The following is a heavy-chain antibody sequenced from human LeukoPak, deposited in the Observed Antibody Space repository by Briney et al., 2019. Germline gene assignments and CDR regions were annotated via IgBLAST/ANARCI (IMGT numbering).Heavy chain of an antibody. CDR1: GYTFTSYG. Sequence: ASVKVSCKASGYTFTSYGISWVRQAPGQGLEWMGWISAYNGNTNYAQKLQGRVTMTTDTSTSTTYMELKSLRSDDTALYYCALIPYCTTATCYYLDYWGQGTQVTVSS. V-gene: IGHV1-18*01. J-gene: IGHJ4*02. CDR2: ISAYNGNT. CDR3: ALIPYCTTATCYYLDY. D-gene: IGHD2-8*01.